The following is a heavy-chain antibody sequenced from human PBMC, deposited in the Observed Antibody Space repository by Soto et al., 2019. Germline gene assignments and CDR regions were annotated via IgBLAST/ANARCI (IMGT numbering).Heavy chain of an antibody. CDR3: ARDVIAVAVRYYGMDV. CDR2: IWYDGSNK. Sequence: QVQLVESGGGVVQPGRSLRLSCAASGFTFSSYGMHWVRQAPGKGLEWVAVIWYDGSNKYYADSVKGRFTISRDNSKNPLYLQMNSLRAEDTAVYYCARDVIAVAVRYYGMDVWGQGTTVTVSS. J-gene: IGHJ6*02. CDR1: GFTFSSYG. V-gene: IGHV3-33*01. D-gene: IGHD6-19*01.